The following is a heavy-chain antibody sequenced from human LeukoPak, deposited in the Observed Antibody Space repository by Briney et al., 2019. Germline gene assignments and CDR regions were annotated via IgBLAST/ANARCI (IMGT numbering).Heavy chain of an antibody. D-gene: IGHD5-12*01. V-gene: IGHV3-7*03. CDR1: EFTFSSYW. CDR3: AKDQTVATVGGWFDS. J-gene: IGHJ5*01. Sequence: GGSLRLSCAASEFTFSSYWMSWVRQAPGKGLEWVANINQDGSKKYYVDSVKGRFTISRDNAKNSLYLQMNSLRDEDTAVYYCAKDQTVATVGGWFDSWGQGTLVTVSS. CDR2: INQDGSKK.